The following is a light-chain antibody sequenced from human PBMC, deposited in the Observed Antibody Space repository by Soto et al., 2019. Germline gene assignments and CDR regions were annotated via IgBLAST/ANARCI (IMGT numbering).Light chain of an antibody. CDR3: QQYADSSWT. CDR1: QTVSSW. Sequence: DIQMTQSPSTLSASVGDRVTITCRASQTVSSWLAWFQQKPGKAPNLLIYGVSSVESGVPSRFSGSGSGTEFTLTISNLQPDDFATYYCQQYADSSWTVGQGTKVE. V-gene: IGKV1-5*03. CDR2: GVS. J-gene: IGKJ1*01.